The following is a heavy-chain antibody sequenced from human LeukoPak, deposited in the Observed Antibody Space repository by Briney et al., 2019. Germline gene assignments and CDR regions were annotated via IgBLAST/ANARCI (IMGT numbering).Heavy chain of an antibody. Sequence: SETLSLTCTVSGGSISSYYWGWIRQPAGKGLEWIGHIYSSGSTNYNPSLKSRVTMAVDTSKNLFSLKLNSVTAADTALYYCAREGGYCVNGLRSKYPDYWGQGILVTVSS. CDR2: IYSSGST. V-gene: IGHV4-4*07. D-gene: IGHD2-8*01. CDR1: GGSISSYY. CDR3: AREGGYCVNGLRSKYPDY. J-gene: IGHJ4*02.